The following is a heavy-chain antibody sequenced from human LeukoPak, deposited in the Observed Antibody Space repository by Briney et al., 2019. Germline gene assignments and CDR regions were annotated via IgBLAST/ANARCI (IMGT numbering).Heavy chain of an antibody. D-gene: IGHD2-2*01. CDR2: ISAYNGNT. V-gene: IGHV1-18*01. J-gene: IGHJ4*02. CDR1: GYTFTSYG. CDR3: ASTLLLWTFDY. Sequence: ASVKVSCKASGYTFTSYGISWVRQAPGQGLECMGWISAYNGNTNYAQKLQGRVTMTTDTSTSTAYMELRSLRSDDTAVYYCASTLLLWTFDYWGQGTLVTVSS.